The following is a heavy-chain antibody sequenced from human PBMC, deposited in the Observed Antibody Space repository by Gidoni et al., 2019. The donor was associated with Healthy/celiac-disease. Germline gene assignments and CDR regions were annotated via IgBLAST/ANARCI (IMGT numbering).Heavy chain of an antibody. V-gene: IGHV3-30*18. CDR1: GFTFSSYG. D-gene: IGHD5-18*01. J-gene: IGHJ4*02. Sequence: QVQLVESGGGVVQPGRSLRLSCAASGFTFSSYGMHWVRQAPGKGLEWVAVISYDGSNKYYADSVKGRFTISRDNSKNTLYLQMNSLRAEDTAVYYCAKCIYRVDTAMVIGYWGQGTLVTVSS. CDR3: AKCIYRVDTAMVIGY. CDR2: ISYDGSNK.